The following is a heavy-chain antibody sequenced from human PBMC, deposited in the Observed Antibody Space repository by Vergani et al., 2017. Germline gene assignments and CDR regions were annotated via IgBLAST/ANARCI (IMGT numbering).Heavy chain of an antibody. V-gene: IGHV3-23*01. CDR1: GFTFSNSA. J-gene: IGHJ4*01. D-gene: IGHD2/OR15-2a*01. Sequence: EVQLLESGGGLVQPGGSLRLSCAASGFTFSNSAVSWVRQAPGRGLAWVSSISGPGLSTYYADSVKGRFSISRDNSKNTVFLQMHSLRAKDTAIYYCVKEKIDLGSYFFDSWGHGILVTVSS. CDR2: ISGPGLST. CDR3: VKEKIDLGSYFFDS.